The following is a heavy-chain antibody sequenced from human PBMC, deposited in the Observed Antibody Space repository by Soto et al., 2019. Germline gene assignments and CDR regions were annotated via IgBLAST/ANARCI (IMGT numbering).Heavy chain of an antibody. Sequence: EVQLVESGGGLVQPGGSLRLSCAASGFTFTSYWMHWVRQVPGKGLMWVARVKTDGSETNYADPVKGRFTIPRDSATNTLYLQMDFLRAEDTGVYYCARDRILGSGSCDHWGQGILVSVSS. D-gene: IGHD3-10*01. V-gene: IGHV3-74*01. CDR3: ARDRILGSGSCDH. J-gene: IGHJ4*02. CDR1: GFTFTSYW. CDR2: VKTDGSET.